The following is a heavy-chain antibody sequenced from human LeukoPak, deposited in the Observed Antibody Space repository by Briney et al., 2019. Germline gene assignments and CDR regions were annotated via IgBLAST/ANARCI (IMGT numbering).Heavy chain of an antibody. D-gene: IGHD2-2*02. CDR3: ARSSPHCSSTSCYNDAFDI. CDR2: ISSSSSYI. J-gene: IGHJ3*02. CDR1: GSTFSSYS. Sequence: PGGSLRLSCAASGSTFSSYSMNWVRQAPGKGLEWVSSISSSSSYIYYADSVKGRFTISRDNAKNSLYLQMNSLRAEDTAVYYCARSSPHCSSTSCYNDAFDIWGQGTMVTVSS. V-gene: IGHV3-21*01.